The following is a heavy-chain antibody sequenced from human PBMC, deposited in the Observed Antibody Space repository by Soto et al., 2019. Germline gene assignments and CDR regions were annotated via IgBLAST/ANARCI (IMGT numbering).Heavy chain of an antibody. CDR2: MGGSGGST. V-gene: IGHV3-23*01. D-gene: IGHD3-22*01. CDR3: AKFLSAYYYHSSGYPPYGN. J-gene: IGHJ4*02. Sequence: GGSLRLSCAASGFTYSSYAMSWVRQAPGKGQGWVSAMGGSGGSTYYADSVKGPCTLSRHNSKNTLDLQMNTLRAEDTAVYYCAKFLSAYYYHSSGYPPYGNWGQRPLVTVSS. CDR1: GFTYSSYA.